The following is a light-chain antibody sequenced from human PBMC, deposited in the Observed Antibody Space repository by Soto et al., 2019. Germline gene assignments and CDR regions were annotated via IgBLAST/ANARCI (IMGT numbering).Light chain of an antibody. J-gene: IGKJ4*01. Sequence: EIVLTQSPGTLSLSPGERATLSCRASQSVSSSYLAWYQQKPGQPPRLLIYGASRRASGVPTRISGSGSGTEFTLTISSLQSEDFAVYYCQQYNSWPLTFGGGTKVDIK. CDR1: QSVSSSY. CDR3: QQYNSWPLT. V-gene: IGKV3-20*01. CDR2: GAS.